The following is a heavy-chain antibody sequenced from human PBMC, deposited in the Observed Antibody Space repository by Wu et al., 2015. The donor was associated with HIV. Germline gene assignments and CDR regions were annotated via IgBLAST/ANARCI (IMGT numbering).Heavy chain of an antibody. CDR1: YILTSYP. J-gene: IGHJ5*01. CDR2: MNPRNGYI. CDR3: ARVQFDPKYYTYFDL. V-gene: IGHV1-18*01. Sequence: QVQLVQSGAEVTEPGASVMVSCKASYILTSYPIGWVRQAPGQRLEWMGWMNPRNGYIKPAQRFQDRITMPTNNSAHTAYMELKSLTSDDTAIYFCARVQFDPKYYTYFDLWGQGTLVSVSS. D-gene: IGHD3-10*01.